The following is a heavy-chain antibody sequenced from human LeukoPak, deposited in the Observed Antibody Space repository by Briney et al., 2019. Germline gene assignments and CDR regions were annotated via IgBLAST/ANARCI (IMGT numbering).Heavy chain of an antibody. D-gene: IGHD1-26*01. Sequence: SETLSLTCTVSGGSISGSSYYWAWIRQPPGKGPEWIGNIFYTGSAYYNPSLKSRVTISVDTSKNQFSLWLTSVSAADTAVFYCARHAVGPKDNWFDPWGQGTLVTVSS. CDR2: IFYTGSA. V-gene: IGHV4-39*01. CDR3: ARHAVGPKDNWFDP. J-gene: IGHJ5*02. CDR1: GGSISGSSYY.